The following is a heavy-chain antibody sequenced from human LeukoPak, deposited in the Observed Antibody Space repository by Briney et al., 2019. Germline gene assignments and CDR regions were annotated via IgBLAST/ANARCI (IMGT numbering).Heavy chain of an antibody. CDR2: INHSGST. CDR1: GGSFSGYY. V-gene: IGHV4-34*01. J-gene: IGHJ4*02. Sequence: SETLSLTCAVYGGSFSGYYWSWIRQPPGKGLEWIGEINHSGSTNYNPSLKSRVTISVDTSKNQFSLKLCSVTAADTAVYYCARGIYYGSGSYPPPSDYWGQGTLVTVSS. D-gene: IGHD3-10*01. CDR3: ARGIYYGSGSYPPPSDY.